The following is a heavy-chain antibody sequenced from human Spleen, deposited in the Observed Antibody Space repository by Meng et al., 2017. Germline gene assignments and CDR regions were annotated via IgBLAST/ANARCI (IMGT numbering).Heavy chain of an antibody. Sequence: SETLSLTCGVSGYSINSGYYWGWIRQPPGKGLDWIATISLSDTTYYNPSLRSRVTISVHTSKNQFSLKLSSVIAADTAVYYCARDPIVVVPAAIIYYGMDVWGQGTTVAVSS. CDR1: GYSINSGYY. J-gene: IGHJ6*02. V-gene: IGHV4-38-2*02. CDR2: ISLSDTT. CDR3: ARDPIVVVPAAIIYYGMDV. D-gene: IGHD2-2*01.